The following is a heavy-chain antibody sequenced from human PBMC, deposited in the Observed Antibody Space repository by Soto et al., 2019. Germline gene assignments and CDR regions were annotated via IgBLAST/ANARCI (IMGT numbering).Heavy chain of an antibody. CDR1: GYIFSTNG. J-gene: IGHJ6*02. Sequence: ASVKVSCKASGYIFSTNGISWLRQAPGQGLEWMGWISGYNGNTNYAQKFQGRVTMTKDTSTDTAYMELSSLRSEDTAVYYCATEKGLRFPPMDVWGQGTTVTVSS. CDR2: ISGYNGNT. D-gene: IGHD3-3*01. CDR3: ATEKGLRFPPMDV. V-gene: IGHV1-18*01.